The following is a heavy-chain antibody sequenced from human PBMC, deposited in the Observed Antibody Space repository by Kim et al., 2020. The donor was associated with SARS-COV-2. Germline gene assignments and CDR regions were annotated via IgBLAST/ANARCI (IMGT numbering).Heavy chain of an antibody. Sequence: WGSLRLSCSASGFTFSSYAMHWVRQAPGKGLTCVSSIRSDGGATHYADSLKGRFTISRDNSENMLYLQMNSLRAEDTAVYYCVKTSQPTSSWYYFDYWGQGALVTVSS. J-gene: IGHJ4*02. D-gene: IGHD6-13*01. CDR1: GFTFSSYA. CDR2: IRSDGGAT. V-gene: IGHV3-64D*09. CDR3: VKTSQPTSSWYYFDY.